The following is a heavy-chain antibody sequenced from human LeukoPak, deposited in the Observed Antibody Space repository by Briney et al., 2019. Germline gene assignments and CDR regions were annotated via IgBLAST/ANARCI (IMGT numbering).Heavy chain of an antibody. CDR3: AKACPGYYDSSGYYY. J-gene: IGHJ4*02. CDR1: GFTFSSYG. CDR2: ISGSGGST. V-gene: IGHV3-23*01. D-gene: IGHD3-22*01. Sequence: AGGSLRLSCAVSGFTFSSYGMSWVRQAPGKGLEWVSAISGSGGSTYYADSVKGRFTISRDNSKNTLYLQMNSLRAEDTAVYYCAKACPGYYDSSGYYYWGQGTLVTVSS.